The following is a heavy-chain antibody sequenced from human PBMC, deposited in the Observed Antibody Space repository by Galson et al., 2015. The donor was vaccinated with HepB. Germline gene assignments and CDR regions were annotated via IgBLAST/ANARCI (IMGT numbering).Heavy chain of an antibody. CDR1: GFTFSSYG. Sequence: SLRLSCAASGFTFSSYGMHWVRQAPGKGLEWVAVIWYDGSNKYYADSVTGRFTISRDNSKNTLYLQMNSLRAEDTAVYYCARGHFGWPLGIGGVDYWGQGTLVTVSS. D-gene: IGHD3-16*01. CDR2: IWYDGSNK. V-gene: IGHV3-33*08. CDR3: ARGHFGWPLGIGGVDY. J-gene: IGHJ4*02.